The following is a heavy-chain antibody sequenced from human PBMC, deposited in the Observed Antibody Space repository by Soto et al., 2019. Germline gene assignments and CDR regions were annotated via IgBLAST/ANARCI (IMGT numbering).Heavy chain of an antibody. CDR2: IKQDGSEI. J-gene: IGHJ4*02. CDR1: GFTLSSYW. V-gene: IGHV3-7*01. Sequence: EVPLVESGGGLVQPGESLRLSCATSGFTLSSYWMSWVRQAPGKGLEWVANIKQDGSEIFYVDSVKGRFTISRDNAKNSLYLQLNSLRAEDTAVYFCARSTMVRGVIINDWGQGTLVTVSS. D-gene: IGHD3-10*01. CDR3: ARSTMVRGVIIND.